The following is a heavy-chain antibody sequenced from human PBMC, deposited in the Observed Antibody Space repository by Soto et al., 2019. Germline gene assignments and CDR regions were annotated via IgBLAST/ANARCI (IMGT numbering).Heavy chain of an antibody. D-gene: IGHD6-13*01. J-gene: IGHJ4*02. V-gene: IGHV4-30-4*01. Sequence: SETLSLTCTVSGGSISSGDYYWSWIRQPPGKGLEWIGYIYYSGSTYCNPSLKSRVTISVDTSKNQFSLKLSSVTAADTAVYYCARGRIAAAGTKWGQGTLVTVSS. CDR2: IYYSGST. CDR3: ARGRIAAAGTK. CDR1: GGSISSGDYY.